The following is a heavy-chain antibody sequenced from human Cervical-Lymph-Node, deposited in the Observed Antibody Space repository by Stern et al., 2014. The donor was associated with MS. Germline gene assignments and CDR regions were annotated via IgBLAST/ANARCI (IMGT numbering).Heavy chain of an antibody. D-gene: IGHD1-26*01. J-gene: IGHJ4*02. CDR1: EFTFRTYW. CDR3: ARDLSGRDDS. V-gene: IGHV3-74*01. CDR2: INAAGSTT. Sequence: EVQLVESGGGLVQPGGSLRLSCADSEFTFRTYWMHWVRQVPGKELMWVSRINAAGSTTNYADSVKGRFTISRDNGRNTLYLQMNSLRAEDTAVYYCARDLSGRDDSWGQGTLVTVSS.